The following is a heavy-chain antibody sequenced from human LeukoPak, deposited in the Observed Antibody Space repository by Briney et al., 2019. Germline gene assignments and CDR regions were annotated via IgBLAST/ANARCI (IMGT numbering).Heavy chain of an antibody. Sequence: PSQTLSLTCTVSGGSISSGGYYWSWIRQPPGKGLEWIGYIYHSGSTCYNPSLKSRVTISVDTSKNQFSLKLSSVTAADTAVYYCASYAGIIPSYWYFDLWGRGTLVTVSS. V-gene: IGHV4-30-2*01. CDR3: ASYAGIIPSYWYFDL. CDR2: IYHSGST. D-gene: IGHD1-14*01. J-gene: IGHJ2*01. CDR1: GGSISSGGYY.